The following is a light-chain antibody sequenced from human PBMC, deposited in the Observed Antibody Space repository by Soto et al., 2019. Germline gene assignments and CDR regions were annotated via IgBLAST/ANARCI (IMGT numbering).Light chain of an antibody. CDR1: SSDVGAYNY. CDR2: EVS. CDR3: FSFTTDWTHV. V-gene: IGLV2-14*01. J-gene: IGLJ1*01. Sequence: LTQPAPVSGSPGQSITISCTGTSSDVGAYNYVSWFQQHPGKAPTLIISEVSNRPSGVSNRFSGSKSGNAASLTISGLQAEDEADYFCFSFTTDWTHVFGTGTKVTVL.